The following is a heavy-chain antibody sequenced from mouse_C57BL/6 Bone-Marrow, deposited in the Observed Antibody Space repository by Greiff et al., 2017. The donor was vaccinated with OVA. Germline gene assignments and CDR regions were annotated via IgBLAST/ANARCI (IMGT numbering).Heavy chain of an antibody. CDR1: GYTFTDYY. CDR3: AGWDGFDY. J-gene: IGHJ2*01. D-gene: IGHD4-1*01. CDR2: INPYNGGT. Sequence: EVQLQQSGPELVKPGASVKISCKASGYTFTDYYMNWVTQSHGKSLEWIGDINPYNGGTSYNQKFKGKATLTVDKSSSTAYMELRSLTSEESAVYDSAGWDGFDYWGQGTTLTVSS. V-gene: IGHV1-26*01.